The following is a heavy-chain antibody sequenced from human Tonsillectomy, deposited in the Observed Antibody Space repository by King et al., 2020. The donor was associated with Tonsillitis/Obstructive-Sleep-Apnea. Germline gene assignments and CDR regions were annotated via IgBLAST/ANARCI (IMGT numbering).Heavy chain of an antibody. CDR1: GFTFSSYA. J-gene: IGHJ6*03. CDR2: ISYDGSNK. Sequence: QLVQSGGGVVQPGRSLRLSCAASGFTFSSYAMHWVRQAPGKGLEWVAVISYDGSNKYYADSVKGRFTISRDNSKNTLYLQMNSLRAEDTAVYYCARPGFYCSSTSCYRYYYYYYMDVWGKGTPVTVSS. CDR3: ARPGFYCSSTSCYRYYYYYYMDV. V-gene: IGHV3-30*01. D-gene: IGHD2-2*01.